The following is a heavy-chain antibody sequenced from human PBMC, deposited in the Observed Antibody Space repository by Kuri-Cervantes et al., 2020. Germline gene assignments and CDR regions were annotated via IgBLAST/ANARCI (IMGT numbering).Heavy chain of an antibody. J-gene: IGHJ4*02. CDR1: GFTFSSYG. D-gene: IGHD3-22*01. V-gene: IGHV3-30*03. CDR2: ISYDGSNK. Sequence: GESLKISCAASGFTFSSYGMHWVRQAPGKGLEWVAVISYDGSNKYYADSVKGRFTISRDNSKNTLYLQMNSLRAEDTAVYYCARDHDSSGYDYWGQGTLVTVSS. CDR3: ARDHDSSGYDY.